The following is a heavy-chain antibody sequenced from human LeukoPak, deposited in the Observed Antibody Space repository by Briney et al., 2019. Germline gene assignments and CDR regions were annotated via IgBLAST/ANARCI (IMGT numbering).Heavy chain of an antibody. CDR2: IIPIFGTA. Sequence: GASVNVSCKASGYTFGDHYAPHYMHWVRQAPGQGLEWMGGIIPIFGTANYAQKFQGRVTITTDESTSTAYMELSSLRSEDTAVYYCAREAAGKVYWGQGTLVTVSS. CDR1: GYTFGDHYAPHY. D-gene: IGHD6-13*01. CDR3: AREAAGKVY. V-gene: IGHV1-69*05. J-gene: IGHJ4*02.